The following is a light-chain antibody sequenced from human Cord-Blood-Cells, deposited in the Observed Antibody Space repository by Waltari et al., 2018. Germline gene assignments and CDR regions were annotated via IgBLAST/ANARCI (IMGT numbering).Light chain of an antibody. V-gene: IGLV2-23*01. CDR1: TSDVGSYNL. CDR2: EGS. CDR3: CSYAGSSTWV. Sequence: QPPLIKPAPVPGPPGQPSTISCLGTTSDVGSYNLVPRSQKHPGKAPKLMIYEGSNRPSGVSNRFSGSKSGNTASLTISGLQAEDEADYYCCSYAGSSTWVFGGGTKLTVL. J-gene: IGLJ3*02.